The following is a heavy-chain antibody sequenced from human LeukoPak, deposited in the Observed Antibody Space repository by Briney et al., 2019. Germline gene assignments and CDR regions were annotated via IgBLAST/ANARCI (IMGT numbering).Heavy chain of an antibody. CDR3: AKQPYQYVSGSPSWLDP. CDR1: GFTFSNYA. CDR2: IGGSSGKI. Sequence: GGALRLCCVASGFTFSNYAMTWVRQAPGKGLEWVSGIGGSSGKIFYADSVKGRFTISRDNSKNTLYLQMNTLRAEDTAVYFCAKQPYQYVSGSPSWLDPWGQGTLFTVSS. V-gene: IGHV3-23*01. D-gene: IGHD3-10*01. J-gene: IGHJ5*02.